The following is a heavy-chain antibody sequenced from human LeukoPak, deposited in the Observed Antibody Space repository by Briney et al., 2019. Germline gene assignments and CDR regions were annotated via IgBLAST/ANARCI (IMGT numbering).Heavy chain of an antibody. CDR2: IIPIFGTA. Sequence: GASVNVSCKASGYTFTSYVISWVRQAPGQGLEWMGGIIPIFGTANYAQKFQGRVTITADESTSTAYMELSSLRSEDTAVYYCASCPGPCYCYHGMDVWGQGTTVTVSS. J-gene: IGHJ6*02. CDR1: GYTFTSYV. V-gene: IGHV1-69*13. CDR3: ASCPGPCYCYHGMDV.